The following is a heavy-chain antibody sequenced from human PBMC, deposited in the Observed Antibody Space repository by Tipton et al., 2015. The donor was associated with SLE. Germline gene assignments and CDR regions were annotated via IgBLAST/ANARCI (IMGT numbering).Heavy chain of an antibody. CDR3: ARVRNFYNWFDP. V-gene: IGHV4-34*01. D-gene: IGHD2/OR15-2a*01. Sequence: AGLVKPSETLSLTCAVYGGSFSDYYWSWIRQTPGKGLEWIGDINPSGGPNYNPSLKSRVTISVDTSKNQFSLKLSSVTAADTAVYYCARVRNFYNWFDPWGQGTLVTVSS. J-gene: IGHJ5*02. CDR1: GGSFSDYY. CDR2: INPSGGP.